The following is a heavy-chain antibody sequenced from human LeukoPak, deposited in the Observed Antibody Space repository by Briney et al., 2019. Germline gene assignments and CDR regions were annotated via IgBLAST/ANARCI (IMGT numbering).Heavy chain of an antibody. CDR2: ISGSGGST. Sequence: GGSLRLSCAASGFTFSSYAMSWVRQAPGKGLEWVSAISGSGGSTYYADPVKGRLTISRDNSKNTLYLQMNSLRAEDTAVYYCAKVKYSSGWSLDYWGQGTLVTVSS. J-gene: IGHJ4*02. D-gene: IGHD6-19*01. V-gene: IGHV3-23*01. CDR3: AKVKYSSGWSLDY. CDR1: GFTFSSYA.